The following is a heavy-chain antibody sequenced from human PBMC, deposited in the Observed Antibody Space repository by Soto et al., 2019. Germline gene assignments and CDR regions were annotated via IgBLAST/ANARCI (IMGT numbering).Heavy chain of an antibody. J-gene: IGHJ4*02. CDR3: AKVRSGLVGATCAACDY. Sequence: GGSLRLSCAASVFTFSSYGMHWVRQAPGKGLEWVAVISYDGSNKYYADSVKGRFTISRDNSKNTLYLQMNSLRAEDTAGYYCAKVRSGLVGATCAACDYWGQGTLVTVSS. CDR1: VFTFSSYG. V-gene: IGHV3-30*18. CDR2: ISYDGSNK. D-gene: IGHD1-26*01.